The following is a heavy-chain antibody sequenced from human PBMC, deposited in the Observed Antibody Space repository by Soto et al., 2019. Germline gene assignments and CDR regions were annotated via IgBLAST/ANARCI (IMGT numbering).Heavy chain of an antibody. D-gene: IGHD6-13*01. CDR3: ARQSRRGLGIAAAGTWYFDL. CDR2: IYYSGST. CDR1: GGSISSSSYY. Sequence: SETLSLTCTVSGGSISSSSYYWGWIRQPPGKGLEWIGSIYYSGSTYYNPSLKSRVTISVDTSKNQFSLKLSSVTAADTAVYYCARQSRRGLGIAAAGTWYFDLWGRGTLVTVSS. V-gene: IGHV4-39*01. J-gene: IGHJ2*01.